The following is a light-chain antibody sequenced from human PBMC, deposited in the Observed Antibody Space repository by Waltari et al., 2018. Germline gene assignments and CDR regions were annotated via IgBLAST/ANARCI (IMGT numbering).Light chain of an antibody. CDR1: QSISRY. CDR3: QNHERLPAM. CDR2: AAS. V-gene: IGKV3-20*01. Sequence: EIVLTQSPGTLSLSPGERATLSCRASQSISRYLAWYQQKPVQAPRPLIYAASSRATGIPDRFSGSGSGTDFSLTISRLEPEDFAVYYCQNHERLPAMFGQGTKVEIK. J-gene: IGKJ1*01.